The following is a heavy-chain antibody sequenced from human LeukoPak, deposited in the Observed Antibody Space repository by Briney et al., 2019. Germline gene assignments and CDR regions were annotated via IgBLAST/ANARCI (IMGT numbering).Heavy chain of an antibody. V-gene: IGHV3-74*01. D-gene: IGHD3-9*01. CDR2: IDTDGTIT. CDR1: GLTFSSYW. J-gene: IGHJ4*02. Sequence: GGSLRLSCAASGLTFSSYWIHWVRQAPGKGLVWVSRIDTDGTITTYADSVKGRFTISRDNAKSTLYLQMHSLRAEDTAVYYCAIDMTGARDHWGQGTLVTVSS. CDR3: AIDMTGARDH.